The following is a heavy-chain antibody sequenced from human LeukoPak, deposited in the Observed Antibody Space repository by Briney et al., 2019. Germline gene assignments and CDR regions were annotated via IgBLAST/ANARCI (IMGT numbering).Heavy chain of an antibody. CDR1: GYTFTGYY. J-gene: IGHJ4*02. Sequence: ASVKVSCKASGYTFTGYYMHWVRQAPGQGLEWMGWINPNSGGTNYAQKFQGRVTMTRDTSISTAYMELSRLRSDDTAVYYCARVGSLYYDSSGDDYWGQGTLVTVSS. V-gene: IGHV1-2*02. CDR2: INPNSGGT. D-gene: IGHD3-22*01. CDR3: ARVGSLYYDSSGDDY.